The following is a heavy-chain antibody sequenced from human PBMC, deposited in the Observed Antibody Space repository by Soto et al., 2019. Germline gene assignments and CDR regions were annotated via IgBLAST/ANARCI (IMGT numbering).Heavy chain of an antibody. J-gene: IGHJ6*02. Sequence: SVKVSCKASGGTFSSYAISWVRQAPGQGLEWMGGIIPIFGTANYAQKFQGRVTITADESTSTAYMELSSLRSEDAAVYYCAAAAGYYYYYGMDVWGQGTTVTVPS. D-gene: IGHD6-13*01. CDR1: GGTFSSYA. CDR3: AAAAGYYYYYGMDV. V-gene: IGHV1-69*13. CDR2: IIPIFGTA.